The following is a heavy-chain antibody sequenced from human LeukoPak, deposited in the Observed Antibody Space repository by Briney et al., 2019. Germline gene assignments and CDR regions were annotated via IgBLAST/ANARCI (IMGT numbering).Heavy chain of an antibody. V-gene: IGHV3-23*01. CDR1: GFTFSSYA. CDR2: VSGSGSHT. Sequence: GGSLRLSCAASGFTFSSYAMSWVRQAPGKGLEWVSSVSGSGSHTYYADSVKGRSTISRDNSKNTLYLQMDSLRAEDAAVYYCAKDERGYDCYFDYWGQGALVTVSS. CDR3: AKDERGYDCYFDY. J-gene: IGHJ4*02. D-gene: IGHD5-12*01.